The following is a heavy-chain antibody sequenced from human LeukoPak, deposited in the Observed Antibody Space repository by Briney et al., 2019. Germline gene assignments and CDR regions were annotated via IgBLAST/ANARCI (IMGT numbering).Heavy chain of an antibody. J-gene: IGHJ5*02. Sequence: SETLSLTGAVYGGSLSGYYWSWIRQPPGKGLEWIGEINHSGSTNYNPSLKSRVTISVDTSKNQFSLMLSSMTAADTAVYYCARDRNWNYVNAFSHWFDPWGQGTLVTVSS. V-gene: IGHV4-34*01. CDR3: ARDRNWNYVNAFSHWFDP. CDR1: GGSLSGYY. D-gene: IGHD1-7*01. CDR2: INHSGST.